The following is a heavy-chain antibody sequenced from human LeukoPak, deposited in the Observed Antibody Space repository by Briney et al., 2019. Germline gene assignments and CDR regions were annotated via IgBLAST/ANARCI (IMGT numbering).Heavy chain of an antibody. J-gene: IGHJ5*02. V-gene: IGHV1-8*01. CDR3: ARGSRITIFGVVTNNWFDP. D-gene: IGHD3-3*01. CDR1: GYTFTSYD. CDR2: MNPNSGNT. Sequence: GASVKVSCKASGYTFTSYDINWVRQATGQGLEWMGWMNPNSGNTGYAQKFQGRVTMTRNTSISTAYMELSSLRSEDTAVYYCARGSRITIFGVVTNNWFDPWGQGTLVTVSS.